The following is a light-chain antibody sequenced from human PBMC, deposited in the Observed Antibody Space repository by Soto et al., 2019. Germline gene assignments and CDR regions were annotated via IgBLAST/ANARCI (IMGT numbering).Light chain of an antibody. V-gene: IGKV3-11*01. CDR1: QSVNSY. CDR3: QQRGNWPFT. J-gene: IGKJ5*01. CDR2: DAS. Sequence: EIVLTQSPATLSLSPGEGATLSCRASQSVNSYLAWYQQKPGQAPRRLISDASNRATGIPARFSGSGSGTDVTLPISSLEPEDFAVYYCQQRGNWPFTFGQGTRLEIK.